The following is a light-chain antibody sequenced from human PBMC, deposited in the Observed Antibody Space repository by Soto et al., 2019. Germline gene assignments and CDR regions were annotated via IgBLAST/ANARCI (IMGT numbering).Light chain of an antibody. CDR3: LQSYRTPLT. V-gene: IGKV1-39*01. J-gene: IGKJ4*01. CDR1: QSINTF. CDR2: GAS. Sequence: DIQMTQSPSSLSASVGDRVTITCGASQSINTFLSWYQQKPGKAPNLLIFGASTLQSGVPSRFSGSGSGTDFTLTISSLQPEDFATYYCLQSYRTPLTFGGGTKVDIK.